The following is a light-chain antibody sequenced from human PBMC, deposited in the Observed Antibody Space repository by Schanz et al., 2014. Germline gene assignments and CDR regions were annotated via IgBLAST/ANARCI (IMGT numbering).Light chain of an antibody. J-gene: IGLJ1*01. CDR1: NSNVGSNY. CDR3: ASWDDSLSDLYV. CDR2: RTD. V-gene: IGLV1-47*01. Sequence: QSVLTQPPSASGTPGQRITISCSGSNSNVGSNYVYWFQQFPGTAPKLLIYRTDERPSGVPDRFSASKSGTSASLAISGLRSEDEADYYCASWDDSLSDLYVFGSGTKLTVL.